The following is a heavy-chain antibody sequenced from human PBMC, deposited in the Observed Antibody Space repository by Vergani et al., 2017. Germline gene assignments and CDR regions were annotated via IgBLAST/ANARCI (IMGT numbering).Heavy chain of an antibody. CDR3: ARYPKEYCSSTSCYTSNWFDP. J-gene: IGHJ5*02. CDR1: GGTFSSYA. Sequence: QVQLVQSGAEVKKPGSSVKVSCKASGGTFSSYAISWVRQAPGQGLEWMGGIIPIFGTANYAQKFQGRVTITADESTSTAYMELRSLRSDDTAVYYCARYPKEYCSSTSCYTSNWFDPWGQGTLVTVSS. V-gene: IGHV1-69*01. CDR2: IIPIFGTA. D-gene: IGHD2-2*02.